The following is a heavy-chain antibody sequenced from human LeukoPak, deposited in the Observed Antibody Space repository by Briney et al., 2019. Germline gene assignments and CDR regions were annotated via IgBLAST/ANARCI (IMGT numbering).Heavy chain of an antibody. Sequence: GGSLRLSCASSGFTFSIYAMNWVRQAPGKGLEWVSTITDTGGTTYYADSVKGRFTISRDNSKNTLYLQMNSLRAEDTAVYYCAKDTPDIAAAAHWGQGTLVTVSS. CDR3: AKDTPDIAAAAH. CDR2: ITDTGGTT. D-gene: IGHD6-13*01. V-gene: IGHV3-23*01. CDR1: GFTFSIYA. J-gene: IGHJ4*02.